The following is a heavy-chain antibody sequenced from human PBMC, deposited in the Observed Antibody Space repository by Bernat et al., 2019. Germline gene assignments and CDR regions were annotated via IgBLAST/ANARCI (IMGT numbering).Heavy chain of an antibody. Sequence: QVQLVESGGGVVQPGRSLRLSCAASGFTFSSYGMHWVRQAPGKGLEWVAVIWYDGSNKYYADSVKGRFTISRDNSKNTLYLQMNSLRAEDTAVYYCAKAFSSSWYYLDYWGQGTLVTVSS. CDR1: GFTFSSYG. V-gene: IGHV3-33*06. CDR3: AKAFSSSWYYLDY. D-gene: IGHD6-13*01. CDR2: IWYDGSNK. J-gene: IGHJ4*02.